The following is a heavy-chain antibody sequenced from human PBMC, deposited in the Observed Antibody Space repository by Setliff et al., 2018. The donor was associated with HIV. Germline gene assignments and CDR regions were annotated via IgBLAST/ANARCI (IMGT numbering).Heavy chain of an antibody. V-gene: IGHV3-15*01. CDR2: IRSKTDGGTT. CDR1: GFTFSSYS. CDR3: TTDRWSRDAFDI. D-gene: IGHD2-15*01. Sequence: TGGSLRLSCAASGFTFSSYSMNWVRQAPGKGLEWVGRIRSKTDGGTTDYAAPVKGRFSISRNDSKNTLDLQMNSLKIEDTAVYYCTTDRWSRDAFDIWGQGTMVTVSS. J-gene: IGHJ3*02.